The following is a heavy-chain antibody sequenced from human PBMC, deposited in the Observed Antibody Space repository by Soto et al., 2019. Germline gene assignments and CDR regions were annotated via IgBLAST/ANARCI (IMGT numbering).Heavy chain of an antibody. CDR3: ARVPSPFDYYYAMDV. V-gene: IGHV4-30-4*01. J-gene: IGHJ6*02. CDR1: GPSISSGNNH. Sequence: SGTLSLTCTVSGPSISSGNNHWSWIRQPPGKGLEWIGYIFSSGTNYYNPYLQSRLTMSLDASQNQFSLKLNSLTDADTAVYFCARVPSPFDYYYAMDVWAQGTTVTVSS. CDR2: IFSSGTN. D-gene: IGHD3-16*01.